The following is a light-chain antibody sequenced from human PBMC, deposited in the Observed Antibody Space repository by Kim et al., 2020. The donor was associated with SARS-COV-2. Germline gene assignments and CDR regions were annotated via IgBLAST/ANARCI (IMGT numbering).Light chain of an antibody. J-gene: IGKJ2*02. CDR3: QQSYSTVRT. CDR2: AAS. V-gene: IGKV1-39*01. CDR1: QSVGTS. Sequence: APLADPVTNTARACQSVGTSLNWYQHKAGRAPTLLIYAASSLQTGVPSRFNGSGSGTEFSLTINSLQPEDLATYYCQQSYSTVRTFGQGTKLEI.